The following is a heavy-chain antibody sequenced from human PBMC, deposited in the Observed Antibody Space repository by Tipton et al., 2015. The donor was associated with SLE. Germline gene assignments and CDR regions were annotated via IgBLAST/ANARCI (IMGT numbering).Heavy chain of an antibody. J-gene: IGHJ6*03. D-gene: IGHD3-3*01. CDR2: IYYSGST. CDR1: GGSISSSSYY. Sequence: TLSLTCTVSGGSISSSSYYWGWIRQPPGKGLEWIGSIYYSGSTYYNPSLKSRVTMSIDPSKNQFSLKLSSVTAADTAVYYCVRNLPWPAVGVGRYDYYYMDVWGEGTTVTVSS. CDR3: VRNLPWPAVGVGRYDYYYMDV. V-gene: IGHV4-39*07.